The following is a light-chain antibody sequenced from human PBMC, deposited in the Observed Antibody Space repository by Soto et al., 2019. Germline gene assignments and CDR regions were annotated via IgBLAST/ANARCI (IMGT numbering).Light chain of an antibody. CDR3: SSYAITSTLV. Sequence: QAVVTQPASVSGSPGQSITISCTGTSSDVGGYNYVSWYQQHPGKAPKLMIYDVSNRPSGVSNRFSGSKSGNTASLTISGLQAEDEADYYCSSYAITSTLVFGGGTKLTVL. J-gene: IGLJ2*01. CDR1: SSDVGGYNY. V-gene: IGLV2-14*01. CDR2: DVS.